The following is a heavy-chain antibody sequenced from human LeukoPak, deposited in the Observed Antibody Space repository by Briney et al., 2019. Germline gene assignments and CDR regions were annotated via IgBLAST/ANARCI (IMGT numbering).Heavy chain of an antibody. CDR3: ARGGTSSSLAY. J-gene: IGHJ4*02. CDR1: GFTFSSYS. V-gene: IGHV3-48*02. D-gene: IGHD4-23*01. CDR2: ISSSSTI. Sequence: GGSLRLSCADSGFTFSSYSINWVRQAPGKGLEWVSYISSSSTISYADSVKGRFTISRDNANNSLYLQMNSLRDEDTAVYYCARGGTSSSLAYWGQGTLVTVSS.